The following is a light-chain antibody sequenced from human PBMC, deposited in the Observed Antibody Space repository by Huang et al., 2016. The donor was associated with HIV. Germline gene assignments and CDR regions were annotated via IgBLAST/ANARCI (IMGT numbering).Light chain of an antibody. CDR3: QQYGSSPRT. Sequence: ELVLTQSPGTLSLSPGERATLSCRASQSVSSSYLAWYQQKPGQAPRLLIYGASSRATGIPDRFSGSVSGTDFTLTISRLEPEDFAVYYCQQYGSSPRTFGQGTKVEIK. V-gene: IGKV3-20*01. CDR1: QSVSSSY. J-gene: IGKJ1*01. CDR2: GAS.